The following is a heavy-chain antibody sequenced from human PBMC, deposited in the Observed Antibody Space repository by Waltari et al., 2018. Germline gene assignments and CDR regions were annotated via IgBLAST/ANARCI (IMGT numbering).Heavy chain of an antibody. CDR3: AKDRNGDQGIDY. D-gene: IGHD3-10*01. J-gene: IGHJ4*02. Sequence: EVQLLESGGGLVQPGGSLRLSCAASGFTFSSYPMSWVRQAPGKGLEWVEVIYSRGSTDYADSVKGRFTISRDNSKNTLYLQMNSLGAEDTAVDYCAKDRNGDQGIDYWGQGTLVTVSS. V-gene: IGHV3-23*03. CDR1: GFTFSSYP. CDR2: IYSRGST.